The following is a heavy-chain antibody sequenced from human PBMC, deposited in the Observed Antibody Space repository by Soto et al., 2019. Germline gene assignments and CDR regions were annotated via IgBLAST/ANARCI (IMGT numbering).Heavy chain of an antibody. Sequence: QVQLQQWGAGLLKPSETLSLTCAVYGGSFSGYYWSWIRQPPGKGLEWIGEINHSGSTNYNPSLKSRVTISGDTSKNPFSLKLSSVTAADTAVYYCARGGIAAAVYYYYYYGMDVWGQGTTVTVSS. D-gene: IGHD6-13*01. CDR1: GGSFSGYY. CDR3: ARGGIAAAVYYYYYYGMDV. J-gene: IGHJ6*02. V-gene: IGHV4-34*01. CDR2: INHSGST.